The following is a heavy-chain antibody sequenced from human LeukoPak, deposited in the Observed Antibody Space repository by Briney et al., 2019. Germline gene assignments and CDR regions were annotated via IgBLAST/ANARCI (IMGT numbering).Heavy chain of an antibody. CDR3: ARRNAFEI. V-gene: IGHV3-11*03. Sequence: GGSLRLSCAASGFTFSDYYMNWIRQAPGKGLEWVAYIGSSSDYTNYADSVKGRFTVSRDNAKNSLYLQMNGLRAEDTAVYYCARRNAFEIWGQGTMVTVSS. CDR1: GFTFSDYY. J-gene: IGHJ3*02. CDR2: IGSSSDYT.